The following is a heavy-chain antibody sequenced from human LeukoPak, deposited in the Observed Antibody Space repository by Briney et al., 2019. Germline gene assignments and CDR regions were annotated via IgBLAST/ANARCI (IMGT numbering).Heavy chain of an antibody. V-gene: IGHV3-74*01. D-gene: IGHD6-13*01. CDR1: GFIFSSYW. CDR3: ARGTAAAGYWFDP. Sequence: PGGSLRLSCAASGFIFSSYWMHWVRQAPGKGLVWVSRIHSDGSDTTYADSVKGRFTISRDNAKNSLYLQMNSLRAEDTAVYYCARGTAAAGYWFDPWGQGTLVTVSS. J-gene: IGHJ5*02. CDR2: IHSDGSDT.